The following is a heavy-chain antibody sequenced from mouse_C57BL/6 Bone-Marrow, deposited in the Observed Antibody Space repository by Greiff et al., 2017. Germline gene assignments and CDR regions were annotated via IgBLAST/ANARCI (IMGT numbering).Heavy chain of an antibody. CDR3: ARHSYYYARDY. V-gene: IGHV1-82*01. J-gene: IGHJ4*01. CDR2: IYPGDGDT. Sequence: VQRVESGPELVKPGASVKISCKASGYAFSSSWMNWVKQRPGKGLEWIGRIYPGDGDTNYNGKFKGKATLTADKSSSTAYMQLSSLTSEDSAVYFCARHSYYYARDYWGQGTSVTVSS. CDR1: GYAFSSSW.